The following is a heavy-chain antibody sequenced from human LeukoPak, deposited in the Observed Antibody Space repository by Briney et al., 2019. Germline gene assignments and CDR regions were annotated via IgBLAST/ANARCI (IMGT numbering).Heavy chain of an antibody. J-gene: IGHJ4*02. V-gene: IGHV4-34*01. CDR3: ASRTLGLIAAAGGNFDY. D-gene: IGHD6-13*01. Sequence: SETLSLTCAVYGGSFSGYYWGWIRQPPGKGLEWIGEINHSGSTYYNPSLKSRVTISVDTSKNQFSLKLSSVTAADTAVYYCASRTLGLIAAAGGNFDYWGQGTLVTVSS. CDR2: INHSGST. CDR1: GGSFSGYY.